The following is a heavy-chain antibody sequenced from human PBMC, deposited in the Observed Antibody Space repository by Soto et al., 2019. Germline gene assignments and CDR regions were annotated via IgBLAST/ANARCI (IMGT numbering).Heavy chain of an antibody. D-gene: IGHD3-16*01. J-gene: IGHJ4*02. CDR1: GFTFNGAW. V-gene: IGHV3-15*07. Sequence: GGSLRLSCTASGFTFNGAWMNWVRQAQGKGLEWVGRVKSKVDGGSIDYAAPVRGRFTISRDDSRSTVDLQMNSLSAEDSAMYYCSADLPDWGAYAFEYWGQGALVTVSS. CDR3: SADLPDWGAYAFEY. CDR2: VKSKVDGGSI.